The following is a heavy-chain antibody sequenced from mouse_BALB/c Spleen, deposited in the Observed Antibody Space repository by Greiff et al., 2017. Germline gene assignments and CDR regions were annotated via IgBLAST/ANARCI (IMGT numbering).Heavy chain of an antibody. CDR1: GYTFTDYE. CDR2: IDPETGGT. Sequence: VQLQQSGAELVRPGASVTLSCKASGYTFTDYEMHWVKQTPVHGLEWIGAIDPETGGTAYNQKFKGKATLTADKSSSTAYMELRSLTSEDSAVYYCTRSYGNYSDYWGQGTTLTVSS. CDR3: TRSYGNYSDY. V-gene: IGHV1-15*01. D-gene: IGHD2-1*01. J-gene: IGHJ2*01.